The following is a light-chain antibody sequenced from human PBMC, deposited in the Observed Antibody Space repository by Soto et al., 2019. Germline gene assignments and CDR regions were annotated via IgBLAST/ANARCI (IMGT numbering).Light chain of an antibody. CDR1: QSVSNTH. J-gene: IGKJ4*01. CDR2: DAS. V-gene: IGKV3D-20*02. Sequence: EIVLTQSPGALSLSPGESATLSCRASQSVSNTHVAWYQQRPGQAPRLLIYDASYRATGIPARFSGSGSGTDFTLTISSLEPDDFGVYYCQQRANWPLTFGGGTKVDIK. CDR3: QQRANWPLT.